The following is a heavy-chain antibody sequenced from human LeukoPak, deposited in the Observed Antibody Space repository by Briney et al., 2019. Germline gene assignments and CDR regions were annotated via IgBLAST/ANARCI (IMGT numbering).Heavy chain of an antibody. D-gene: IGHD3-9*01. Sequence: SETLSLTCTVSGGSISSYYWSWIRQPPGKGLEWIGYIYYSGSTNYNPSLKSRVTISVDTSKNQFSLKLSSVTAADTAVYYCARGPGSDDILTGPSYGMDVWGQGTTVTVSS. CDR3: ARGPGSDDILTGPSYGMDV. V-gene: IGHV4-59*08. CDR2: IYYSGST. J-gene: IGHJ6*02. CDR1: GGSISSYY.